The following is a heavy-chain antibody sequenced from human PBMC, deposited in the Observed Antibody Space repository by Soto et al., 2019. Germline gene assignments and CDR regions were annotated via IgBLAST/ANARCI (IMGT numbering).Heavy chain of an antibody. V-gene: IGHV4-59*08. Sequence: SETLSLTCTVSGGSISSYYWSWIRQPPGKGLEWIGYIYYSGSTNYNPSLKSRVTISVDTSKNQFSLKLSSVTAADTAVYYCARHVPYCSDTSHCAYGMDVWGQGTTVNVS. J-gene: IGHJ6*02. CDR1: GGSISSYY. CDR2: IYYSGST. D-gene: IGHD2-2*01. CDR3: ARHVPYCSDTSHCAYGMDV.